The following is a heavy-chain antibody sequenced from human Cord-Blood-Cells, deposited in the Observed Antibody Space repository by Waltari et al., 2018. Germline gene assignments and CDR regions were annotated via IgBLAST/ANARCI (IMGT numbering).Heavy chain of an antibody. D-gene: IGHD3-10*02. CDR3: ARMFLAGSGPDY. CDR1: GYRFPRHY. J-gene: IGHJ4*02. CDR2: INPNRGGT. V-gene: IGHV1-2*02. Sequence: VQLVQSGAEVTKPGASAEGPCKSSGYRFPRHYMHPDRQAPGQGLEWKGWINPNRGGTNYAQKFQGRVTRTRDTAISTAYMELSRLRADDTAVYYCARMFLAGSGPDYWGQGTLVTVSS.